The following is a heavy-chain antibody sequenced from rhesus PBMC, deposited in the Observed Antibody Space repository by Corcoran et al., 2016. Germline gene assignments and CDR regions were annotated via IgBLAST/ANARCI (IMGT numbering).Heavy chain of an antibody. CDR2: IYGIGRTN. J-gene: IGHJ4*01. V-gene: IGHV4-93*02. CDR1: GGSISSYYW. CDR3: ASTDCSNSDCSSGDY. D-gene: IGHD2-15*01. Sequence: QVQLQESGPAVVKPSETLSLTCAVSGGSISSYYWWSWIRQSPGKGLELIGGIYGIGRTNEYNPFLKGRVSISMDTSKNQLSLKVTAVTAADTAVYYCASTDCSNSDCSSGDYWGQGVLVTVSS.